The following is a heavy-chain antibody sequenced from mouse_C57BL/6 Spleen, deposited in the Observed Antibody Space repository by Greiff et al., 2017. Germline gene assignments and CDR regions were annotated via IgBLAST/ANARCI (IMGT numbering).Heavy chain of an antibody. V-gene: IGHV5S21*01. J-gene: IGHJ3*01. Sequence: EVHLVESGAGLVKPGGSLKLSCAASGFTFSSYSMSWVRQTPEKRLEWVGYISSGGGYIYYAETVKGRFTITRDNARNTLYLQISSLKSEYTAMYYCARYSTMAKAYWGQGTLVTVSA. CDR1: GFTFSSYS. D-gene: IGHD2-1*01. CDR2: ISSGGGYI. CDR3: ARYSTMAKAY.